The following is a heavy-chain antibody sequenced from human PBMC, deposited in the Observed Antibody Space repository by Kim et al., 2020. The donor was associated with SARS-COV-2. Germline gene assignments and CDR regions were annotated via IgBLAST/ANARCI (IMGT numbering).Heavy chain of an antibody. CDR1: GFTFSSYD. D-gene: IGHD6-19*01. CDR2: IGTAGDT. V-gene: IGHV3-13*04. Sequence: GGSLRLSCAASGFTFSSYDMHWVRQATGKGLEWVSAIGTAGDTYYPGSVKGRFTISRENAKNSLYLQMNSLRAGDTAVYYCARVPAGRQWLVNWYFDLWGRGTLVTVSS. CDR3: ARVPAGRQWLVNWYFDL. J-gene: IGHJ2*01.